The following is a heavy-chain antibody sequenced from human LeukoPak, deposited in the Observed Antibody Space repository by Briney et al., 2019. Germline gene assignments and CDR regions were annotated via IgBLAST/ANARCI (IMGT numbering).Heavy chain of an antibody. D-gene: IGHD3-10*01. V-gene: IGHV1-46*01. CDR2: INPSGGNT. Sequence: ASVKVSCKASGYTFASYYMHWVRHPPGQGLEWMGIINPSGGNTSYAQTFPGRVTMTTDISTSTAYMERSSARAEDTAVYYCARAGGSGSRPLYFDYWGQGTLVTVSS. CDR3: ARAGGSGSRPLYFDY. J-gene: IGHJ4*02. CDR1: GYTFASYY.